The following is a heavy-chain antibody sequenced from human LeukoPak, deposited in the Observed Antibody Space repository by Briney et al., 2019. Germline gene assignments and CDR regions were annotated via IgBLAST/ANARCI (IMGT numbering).Heavy chain of an antibody. CDR2: IRYDGSNK. D-gene: IGHD6-13*01. CDR3: AXRGYSSSLNYYYYYMDV. Sequence: GGSLRLSCAASGFTFSSYGMHWVRQAPDKGLEWVAFIRYDGSNKYYADSVKGRFTISRDNSKNTLYLQMNSLRAEDTAVYYCAXRGYSSSLNYYYYYMDVWXKGTXXTVS. J-gene: IGHJ6*03. CDR1: GFTFSSYG. V-gene: IGHV3-30*02.